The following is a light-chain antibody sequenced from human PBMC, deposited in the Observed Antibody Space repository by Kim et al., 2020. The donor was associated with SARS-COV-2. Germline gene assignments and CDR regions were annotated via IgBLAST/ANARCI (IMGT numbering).Light chain of an antibody. Sequence: ETVLTQSPGTLSLSPGERATLSCRASQSVSSNFLAWYQQKPGQAPRLLIYGASNRATDIPDRFSGSGSGTDFTLTISRLEPEDFAVYSCQQYSNPPITFGQGTRLEIK. CDR3: QQYSNPPIT. V-gene: IGKV3-20*01. CDR2: GAS. CDR1: QSVSSNF. J-gene: IGKJ5*01.